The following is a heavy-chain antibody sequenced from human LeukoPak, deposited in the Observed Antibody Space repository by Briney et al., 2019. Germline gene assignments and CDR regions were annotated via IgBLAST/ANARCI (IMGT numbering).Heavy chain of an antibody. CDR2: INHSGST. Sequence: SETLSLTCAVYGGSFSGYYWSWIRQPPGKGLEWIGEINHSGSTNYNPSLKSRVTISVDTSKNQFSLKLSSVTAADTAVYYCARHPSRPSIAARPGPPGWGQGTLVTVSS. J-gene: IGHJ4*02. D-gene: IGHD6-6*01. V-gene: IGHV4-34*01. CDR3: ARHPSRPSIAARPGPPG. CDR1: GGSFSGYY.